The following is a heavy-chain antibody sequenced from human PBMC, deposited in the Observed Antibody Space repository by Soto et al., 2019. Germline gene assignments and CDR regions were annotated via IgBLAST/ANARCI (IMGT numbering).Heavy chain of an antibody. Sequence: TGGSLRLSCAASEFAFNYYSMNWVRQAPGKGLEWVSYISSSSSTRNYADSVKGRFTISRDNAKNSLYLQMNSLRDEDTAVYYCARVRREYYYYYYGMDVWGQGTTVTVSS. CDR1: EFAFNYYS. J-gene: IGHJ6*02. V-gene: IGHV3-48*02. CDR2: ISSSSSTR. CDR3: ARVRREYYYYYYGMDV.